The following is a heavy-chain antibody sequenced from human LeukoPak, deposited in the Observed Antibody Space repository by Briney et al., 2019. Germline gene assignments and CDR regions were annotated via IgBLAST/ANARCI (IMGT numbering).Heavy chain of an antibody. V-gene: IGHV3-21*04. Sequence: GGSLRLSCAASGFTFSSYAMHWVRQAPGKGLEWVSSITSSSSYIYYADSVKGRFTISRDNAKNTLYLQMNSLRAEGTAVYYCARVLRYCSGGNCYSGGLGYMDVWGKGTTVTISS. CDR2: ITSSSSYI. J-gene: IGHJ6*03. CDR1: GFTFSSYA. CDR3: ARVLRYCSGGNCYSGGLGYMDV. D-gene: IGHD2-15*01.